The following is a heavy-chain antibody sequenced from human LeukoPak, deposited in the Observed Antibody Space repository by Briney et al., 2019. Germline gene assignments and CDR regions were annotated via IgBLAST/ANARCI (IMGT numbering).Heavy chain of an antibody. CDR1: DGSISSSSYY. J-gene: IGHJ4*02. Sequence: SETLSLTCTVSDGSISSSSYYWGWIRQPPGKGLEWIGSIYYSGSTYYNPSLKSRVTISVDTSKNQFSLKLSSVTAADTAVYYCVRVLGIAARPFDYWGQGTLVTVSS. V-gene: IGHV4-39*01. CDR2: IYYSGST. D-gene: IGHD6-6*01. CDR3: VRVLGIAARPFDY.